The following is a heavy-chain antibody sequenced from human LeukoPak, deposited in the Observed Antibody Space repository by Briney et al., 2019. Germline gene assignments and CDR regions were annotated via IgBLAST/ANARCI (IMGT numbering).Heavy chain of an antibody. J-gene: IGHJ2*01. CDR2: IYYSGST. Sequence: PSETLSLTCTVSGDSINNYYWSWIRQPPGKGLEYIGYIYYSGSTNYNPSLKSRVTMSVDTSKNQFSLKLSSVTVADTAVYYRARPYYYGSGNYYNWYLDLWGRGTLVTVSS. CDR3: ARPYYYGSGNYYNWYLDL. D-gene: IGHD3-10*01. V-gene: IGHV4-59*01. CDR1: GDSINNYY.